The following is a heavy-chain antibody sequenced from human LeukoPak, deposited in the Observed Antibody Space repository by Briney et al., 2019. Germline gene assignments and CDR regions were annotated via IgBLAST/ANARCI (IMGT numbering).Heavy chain of an antibody. J-gene: IGHJ6*02. CDR1: GYTFTSYG. V-gene: IGHV1-18*01. CDR2: ISAYNGNT. CDR3: ASTYSSGWLYYYGMDV. Sequence: APVKVSCKASGYTFTSYGISWVRQAPGQGLEWMGWISAYNGNTNYAQKLQGRVTMTTDTSTSTAYMELRSLRSDGTAVYYCASTYSSGWLYYYGMDVWGQGTTVTVSS. D-gene: IGHD6-19*01.